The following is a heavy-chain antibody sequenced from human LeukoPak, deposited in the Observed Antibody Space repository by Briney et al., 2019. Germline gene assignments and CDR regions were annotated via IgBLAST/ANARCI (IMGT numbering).Heavy chain of an antibody. Sequence: PGGSLRLSCAASGFTFSNSWMTWVRQAPGKGLEWVANIKEDGGEKYYVDSVKGRFTVSRDNAKRSLYLQMNSLRAEDTAVYYCATINTAIFSPSDYWGPGTLVTVSS. V-gene: IGHV3-7*05. J-gene: IGHJ4*02. CDR1: GFTFSNSW. D-gene: IGHD2-21*02. CDR2: IKEDGGEK. CDR3: ATINTAIFSPSDY.